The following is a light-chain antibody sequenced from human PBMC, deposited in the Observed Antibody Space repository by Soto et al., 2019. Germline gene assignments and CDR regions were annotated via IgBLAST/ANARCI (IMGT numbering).Light chain of an antibody. Sequence: QSALTQPASVSGSPGQSITISCTGTSSDVGSYNLVSWYQQHPGKAPKLMIYEGTKRHSGVSNRFSGSKSGNTASLTISGLQAEDEADYYCCSFASSSPYVFGSGTKLTVL. CDR1: SSDVGSYNL. V-gene: IGLV2-23*01. CDR3: CSFASSSPYV. J-gene: IGLJ1*01. CDR2: EGT.